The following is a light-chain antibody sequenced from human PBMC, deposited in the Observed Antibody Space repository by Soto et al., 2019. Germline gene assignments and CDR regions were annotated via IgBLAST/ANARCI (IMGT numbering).Light chain of an antibody. CDR3: LQYSTWPPLYT. Sequence: EIVMTQSPATLSVSLGERVTLSCRASQSVFSYLAWYHQKPGQAPRLLISDASTRATDIPDRFSGSGSGTDFTLTISSLQSTDLAVYYCLQYSTWPPLYTFGQGTKLEIK. CDR1: QSVFSY. V-gene: IGKV3-15*01. J-gene: IGKJ2*01. CDR2: DAS.